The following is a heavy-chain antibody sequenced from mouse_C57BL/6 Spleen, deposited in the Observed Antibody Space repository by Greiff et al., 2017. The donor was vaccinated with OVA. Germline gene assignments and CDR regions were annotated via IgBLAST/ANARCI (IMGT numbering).Heavy chain of an antibody. Sequence: QVHVKQSGAELARPGASVKLSCTASGYTFTSSGISWVKQRTGQGLEWIGEIYPRSGNTYYNEKFKGKATLTADKSSSTAYMDLRSLTSEDSAVYFCARGDVDYWGQGTTLTVSS. CDR2: IYPRSGNT. CDR1: GYTFTSSG. CDR3: ARGDVDY. J-gene: IGHJ2*01. D-gene: IGHD3-3*01. V-gene: IGHV1-81*01.